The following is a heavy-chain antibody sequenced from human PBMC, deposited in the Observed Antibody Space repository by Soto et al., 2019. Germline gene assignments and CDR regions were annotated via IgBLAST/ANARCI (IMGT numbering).Heavy chain of an antibody. J-gene: IGHJ3*02. CDR1: VCSFSSYT. Sequence: PVGSLRLSCVSSVCSFSSYTMNWVRQSPGKWLERVSYITSSGSATYYADSVKGRFTISRDNGRNSLYLQMTSLRDEDTAVYYCASPFPYYYHSRGYYSAFGIWGQGTMVIVS. V-gene: IGHV3-48*02. CDR3: ASPFPYYYHSRGYYSAFGI. CDR2: ITSSGSAT. D-gene: IGHD3-22*01.